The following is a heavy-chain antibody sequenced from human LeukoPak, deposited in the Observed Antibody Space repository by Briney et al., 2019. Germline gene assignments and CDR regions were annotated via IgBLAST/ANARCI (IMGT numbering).Heavy chain of an antibody. V-gene: IGHV1-69*13. Sequence: ASVKVSCKASGGTFSSYAISWVRQAPGQGLEWMGGIIPIFGTANYAQKFQGRVTITADESTSTAYMELSSLRSEDTAVYYCATSPSDEAILRFHYMDVWGKGTTVTISS. CDR3: ATSPSDEAILRFHYMDV. CDR2: IIPIFGTA. D-gene: IGHD3-3*01. J-gene: IGHJ6*03. CDR1: GGTFSSYA.